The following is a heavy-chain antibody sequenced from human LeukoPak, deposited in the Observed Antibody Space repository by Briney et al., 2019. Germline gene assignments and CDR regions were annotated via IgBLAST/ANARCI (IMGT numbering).Heavy chain of an antibody. CDR2: IYHSGST. D-gene: IGHD3-10*01. CDR1: GYSITTGYY. V-gene: IGHV4-38-2*01. J-gene: IGHJ5*02. Sequence: SETLSLTCAVSGYSITTGYYWGWIRQPPGRGLEWIGSIYHSGSTYYNPSLKSRVTISVDTSKNQFSLKLSSVTAADTAVYYCARGIPPAPVKITMVRGVIRRSYNWFDPWGQGTLVTVSS. CDR3: ARGIPPAPVKITMVRGVIRRSYNWFDP.